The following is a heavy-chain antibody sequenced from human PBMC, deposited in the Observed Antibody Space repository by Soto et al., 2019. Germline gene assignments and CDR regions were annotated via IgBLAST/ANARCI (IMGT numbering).Heavy chain of an antibody. CDR2: INPNSGGT. D-gene: IGHD1-26*01. CDR1: GYTFTGYY. J-gene: IGHJ4*02. CDR3: ARVGTGWERHFDY. Sequence: ASVKVSCKASGYTFTGYYMHWVRQAPGQGLEWMGWINPNSGGTNYAQKFQGWVTMTRDTSISTAYMELSRLRSDDTAVYYCARVGTGWERHFDYWGQGTLVTVSS. V-gene: IGHV1-2*04.